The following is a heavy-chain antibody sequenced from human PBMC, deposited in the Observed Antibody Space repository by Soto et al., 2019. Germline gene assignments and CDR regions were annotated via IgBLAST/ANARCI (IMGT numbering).Heavy chain of an antibody. D-gene: IGHD2-2*01. CDR3: TRQGCSSTSCYQRDPYYYYGMDV. J-gene: IGHJ6*02. Sequence: PGGSLRLSCAASGFTFSGSAMHWVRQASGKGLEWVGRIRSKANSYATAYAASVKGRFTISRDDSKNTAYLQMNSLKTEDTAVYYCTRQGCSSTSCYQRDPYYYYGMDVWGQGTTVTVSS. V-gene: IGHV3-73*01. CDR1: GFTFSGSA. CDR2: IRSKANSYAT.